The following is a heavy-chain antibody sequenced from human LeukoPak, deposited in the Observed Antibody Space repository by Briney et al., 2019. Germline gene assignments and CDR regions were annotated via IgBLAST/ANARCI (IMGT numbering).Heavy chain of an antibody. CDR3: VTGWRGDFYAAAHN. Sequence: GESLKIFRRGSGYTFPKRLVGRVRQKPAKGLKWMAIILPGDADIIYSPSSQDQVSTSADKSISTAYLQWSSLKASDTTIYYCVTGWRGDFYAAAHNWGQGTLVTVSS. V-gene: IGHV5-51*01. D-gene: IGHD2/OR15-2a*01. CDR2: ILPGDADI. CDR1: GYTFPKRL. J-gene: IGHJ4*02.